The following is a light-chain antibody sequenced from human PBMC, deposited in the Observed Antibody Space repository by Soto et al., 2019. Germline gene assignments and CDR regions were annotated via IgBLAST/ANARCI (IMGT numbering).Light chain of an antibody. CDR2: DAS. Sequence: DIQMTQSPSPLSASIGDRVTITCRASQSIDNWLAWYQQKPWKTPQLLIYDASRVKTGVPSRFTASGSGTEFTRTINTLQADDSATYFCQHCNGYPYTFGPGTKVEIK. CDR3: QHCNGYPYT. J-gene: IGKJ2*01. CDR1: QSIDNW. V-gene: IGKV1-5*01.